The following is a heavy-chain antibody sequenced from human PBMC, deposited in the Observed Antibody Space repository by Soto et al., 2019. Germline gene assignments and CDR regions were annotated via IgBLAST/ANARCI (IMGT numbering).Heavy chain of an antibody. CDR2: INPKTGGT. CDR3: ARTSSTMIRGVIARLDGFDI. D-gene: IGHD3-10*01. CDR1: GYSFTNYH. V-gene: IGHV1-2*02. Sequence: QVQLVQSGAEVKKPGASVRVSCKGSGYSFTNYHIHWVIQAPGQGLEWMGWINPKTGGTNYAQKFQGRVTMTRDTSFSTVSMELSRLRSDDNAIYFCARTSSTMIRGVIARLDGFDIWGQGTTVAVSS. J-gene: IGHJ3*02.